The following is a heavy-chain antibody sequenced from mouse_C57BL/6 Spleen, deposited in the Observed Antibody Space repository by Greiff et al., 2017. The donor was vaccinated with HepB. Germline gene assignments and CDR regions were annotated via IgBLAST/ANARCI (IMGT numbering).Heavy chain of an antibody. CDR1: GYTFTSYW. Sequence: QVQLQQPGAELVKPGASVKLSCKASGYTFTSYWMHWVKQRPGQGLEWIGMIHPNSGSTNYNEKFKSKATLTVDKSSSTAYMQLSSLTSEDSAVYYCARRSVGEKVYYAMDYWGQGTSVTVSS. J-gene: IGHJ4*01. V-gene: IGHV1-64*01. D-gene: IGHD1-1*01. CDR3: ARRSVGEKVYYAMDY. CDR2: IHPNSGST.